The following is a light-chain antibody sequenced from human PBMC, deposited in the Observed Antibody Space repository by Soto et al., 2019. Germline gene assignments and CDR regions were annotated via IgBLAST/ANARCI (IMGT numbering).Light chain of an antibody. J-gene: IGKJ1*01. CDR3: KQSYSXPRT. CDR1: HRISSY. V-gene: IGKV1-39*01. Sequence: DIQMTQSPSSLSASVLDRFTITCRAIHRISSYLNWYHHKPGKAPNLLIYAATTFQSGVPSSFSGSGSGTDFTLTISSLQPEDFATYYCKQSYSXPRTFGQGTKV. CDR2: AAT.